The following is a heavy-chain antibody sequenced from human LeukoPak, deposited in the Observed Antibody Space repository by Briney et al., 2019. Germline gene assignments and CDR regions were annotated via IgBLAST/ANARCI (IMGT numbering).Heavy chain of an antibody. V-gene: IGHV3-7*05. CDR1: GFTFSSYW. J-gene: IGHJ4*02. CDR3: ARDGYSHPHGY. Sequence: GGSLRLSCAASGFTFSSYWMSWVRQAPGKGLEWVANIKQDGSEKYYVNSVKGRFTISRDNAKNSLYLQMNSLRAEDTAVYYCARDGYSHPHGYWGQGTLVTVSS. CDR2: IKQDGSEK. D-gene: IGHD5-18*01.